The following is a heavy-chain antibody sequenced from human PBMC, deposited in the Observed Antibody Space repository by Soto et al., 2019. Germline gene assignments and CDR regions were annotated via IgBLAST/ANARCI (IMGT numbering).Heavy chain of an antibody. CDR3: VPGGIIGTPTDY. Sequence: GESLKISGQGSGYNFGAYWICWVRPMPGKGLEWMWIIFPGASDTRYRPSFQGQVTISVDKFINTASLQLNSLKTSATAMYFCVPGGIIGTPTDYLCQRTQATVSS. CDR1: GYNFGAYW. D-gene: IGHD2-2*01. V-gene: IGHV5-51*01. J-gene: IGHJ4*02. CDR2: IFPGASDT.